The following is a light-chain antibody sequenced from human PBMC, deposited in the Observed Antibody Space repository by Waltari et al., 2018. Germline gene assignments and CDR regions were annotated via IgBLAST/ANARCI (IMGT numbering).Light chain of an antibody. CDR1: QSVSSSY. J-gene: IGKJ1*01. V-gene: IGKV3-20*01. Sequence: IVLTQSPGTLSLSPGERATLPCRASQSVSSSYLAWYQQKPGQAPRLLIYGASSRATGNPDRFSGSGSGTDFTLTISRLEPEDFAVYYCQQYGSSPATFGQGTKVEIK. CDR3: QQYGSSPAT. CDR2: GAS.